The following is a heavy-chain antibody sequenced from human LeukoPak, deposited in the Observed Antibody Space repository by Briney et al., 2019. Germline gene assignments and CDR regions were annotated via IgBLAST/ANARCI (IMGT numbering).Heavy chain of an antibody. CDR1: GFTFSDYY. CDR2: ISSSGSTI. Sequence: GSLRLSCAASGFTFSDYYMSWIRQAPGKGLEWVSYISSSGSTIYYADSVKGRFTISRDNAKNSLYLQMNSLRAEDTAVYYCAREDYDYVWGSYRYRHFDYWGQGTLVTVSS. V-gene: IGHV3-11*01. D-gene: IGHD3-16*02. J-gene: IGHJ4*02. CDR3: AREDYDYVWGSYRYRHFDY.